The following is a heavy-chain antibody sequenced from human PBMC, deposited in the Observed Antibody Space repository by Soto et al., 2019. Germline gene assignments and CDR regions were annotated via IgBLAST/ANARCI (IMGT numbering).Heavy chain of an antibody. CDR1: GFTFSSYS. CDR3: ARDSIAVAGRYFDY. Sequence: PGGSLILSCAASGFTFSSYSMNWVRQAPGKGLEWVSSISSSSSYIYYADSVKGRFTISRDNAKNSLYLQMNSLRAEDTAVYYCARDSIAVAGRYFDYWGQGTLVTVSS. J-gene: IGHJ4*02. CDR2: ISSSSSYI. D-gene: IGHD6-19*01. V-gene: IGHV3-21*01.